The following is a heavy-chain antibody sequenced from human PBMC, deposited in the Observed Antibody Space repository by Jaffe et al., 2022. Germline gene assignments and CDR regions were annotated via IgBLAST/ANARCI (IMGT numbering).Heavy chain of an antibody. Sequence: QLQLQESGPGLVKPSETLSLTCTVSGGSISSSSYYWGWIRQPPGKGLEWIGSIYYSGSTYYNPSLKSRVTISVDTSKNQFSLKLSSVTAADTAVYYCARHGGTGINWFDPWGQGTLVTVSS. CDR2: IYYSGST. CDR1: GGSISSSSYY. D-gene: IGHD1-1*01. J-gene: IGHJ5*02. V-gene: IGHV4-39*01. CDR3: ARHGGTGINWFDP.